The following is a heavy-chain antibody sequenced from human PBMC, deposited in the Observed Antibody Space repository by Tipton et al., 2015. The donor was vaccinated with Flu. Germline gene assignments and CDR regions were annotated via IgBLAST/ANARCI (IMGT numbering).Heavy chain of an antibody. CDR2: IKHDGSEK. CDR3: ARHPNGDYNFDY. CDR1: GFTFSSYW. V-gene: IGHV3-7*01. D-gene: IGHD4-17*01. J-gene: IGHJ4*02. Sequence: SLRLSCAVSGFTFSSYWMSWVHQAPGKGLEWVANIKHDGSEKYYVNSVKGRFTISRDNTKNSLYLQMNSLRVEDTAVYYCARHPNGDYNFDYWGQGTLVTVSS.